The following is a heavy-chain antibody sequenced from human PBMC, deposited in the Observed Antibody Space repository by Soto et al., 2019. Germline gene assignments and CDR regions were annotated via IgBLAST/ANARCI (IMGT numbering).Heavy chain of an antibody. CDR1: GFTFSSYS. J-gene: IGHJ5*02. CDR2: ISSSSSTI. D-gene: IGHD5-18*01. V-gene: IGHV3-48*02. Sequence: GGSLRLSCAASGFTFSSYSMNWVRQAPGKGLEWVSYISSSSSTIYYADSVKGRFTISRDNAKNSLYLQMNSLRDEDTAVYYCARVRIHTAMVTGWFDPWGQGTLVTVYS. CDR3: ARVRIHTAMVTGWFDP.